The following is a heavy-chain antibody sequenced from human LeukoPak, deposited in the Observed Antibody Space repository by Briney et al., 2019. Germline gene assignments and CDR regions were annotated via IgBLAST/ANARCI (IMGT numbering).Heavy chain of an antibody. J-gene: IGHJ6*02. V-gene: IGHV4-61*02. CDR1: GGSIRSGSYF. CDR2: IYTSGST. CDR3: ARGVAAAGTLYYYYYGMDV. D-gene: IGHD6-13*01. Sequence: SETLSLTCSVSGGSIRSGSYFWNWIRQPAGKGLEWIGRIYTSGSTNYNPSLQSRVTISVDTSKNQFSLKLSSVTAADTAVYYCARGVAAAGTLYYYYYGMDVWGQGTTVTVSS.